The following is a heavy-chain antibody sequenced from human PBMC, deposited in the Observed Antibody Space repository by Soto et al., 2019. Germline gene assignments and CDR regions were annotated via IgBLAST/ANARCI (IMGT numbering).Heavy chain of an antibody. CDR2: IYYSGST. CDR3: ARVIYTVATGGNAFYI. D-gene: IGHD5-12*01. J-gene: IGHJ3*02. CDR1: GGSISSGGYY. Sequence: SETLSLTCTVSGGSISSGGYYWSWIRQHPGKGLEWIGYIYYSGSTYYNPSLKSRVTISVDTSKNQFSLKLSSVTAADTAVYYCARVIYTVATGGNAFYIWGKGTMVPVSS. V-gene: IGHV4-31*03.